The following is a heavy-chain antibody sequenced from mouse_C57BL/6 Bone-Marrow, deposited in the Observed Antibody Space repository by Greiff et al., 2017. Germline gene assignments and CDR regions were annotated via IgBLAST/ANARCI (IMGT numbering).Heavy chain of an antibody. CDR1: GFSLTSYG. V-gene: IGHV2-5*01. CDR3: AKRGNYGQAWFAY. CDR2: IWRGGST. J-gene: IGHJ3*01. Sequence: QVQLQQSGPGLVQPSQSLSITCTVSGFSLTSYGVHWVRQSPGKGLEWLGVIWRGGSTDYNAAFMSRLSITKDNSKSQVFFKMNSLQADDTAIYYCAKRGNYGQAWFAYWGQGTLVTVSA. D-gene: IGHD1-2*01.